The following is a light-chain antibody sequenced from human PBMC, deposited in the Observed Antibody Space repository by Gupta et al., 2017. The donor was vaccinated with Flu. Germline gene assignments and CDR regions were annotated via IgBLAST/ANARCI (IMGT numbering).Light chain of an antibody. CDR1: QSLSTIY. CDR3: QQYDTSPTT. J-gene: IGKJ1*01. V-gene: IGKV3-20*01. CDR2: GVS. Sequence: EIVLTQSPGTLSLSPGERATLSCRASQSLSTIYLAWYQQKPGQAPRPLMFGVSRRATGIPDRFSGSGSGTDFTLTISRLEPEDFAVYYCQQYDTSPTTFGQGTKVEIK.